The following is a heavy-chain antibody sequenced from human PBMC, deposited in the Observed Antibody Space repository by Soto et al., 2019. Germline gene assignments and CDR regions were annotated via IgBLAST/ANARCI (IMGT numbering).Heavy chain of an antibody. CDR1: GFTFSSYD. CDR2: IGAADDT. CDR3: AKPLSPFSSSYIDY. D-gene: IGHD3-22*01. V-gene: IGHV3-13*01. J-gene: IGHJ4*02. Sequence: PGGSLRLSCAASGFTFSSYDMHWVRQATGKSLEWVSAIGAADDTYYLDSVKGRFTISRENAKNSLYLQMTNLRAEDTAVYYCAKPLSPFSSSYIDYWAQGTLVTVSS.